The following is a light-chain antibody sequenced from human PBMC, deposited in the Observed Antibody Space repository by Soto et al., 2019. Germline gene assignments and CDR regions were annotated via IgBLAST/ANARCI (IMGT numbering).Light chain of an antibody. V-gene: IGKV3-20*01. J-gene: IGKJ3*01. Sequence: EIVLTQSPGTLSLSPGERATLSCRASQTITLNYLAWYQQKPGQATRLLIYGVSTRATGIPDKFSGSGSGTDFTLTISRLEPEDFAVYYCQQYGSSPFTFGPGSKVDIK. CDR2: GVS. CDR1: QTITLNY. CDR3: QQYGSSPFT.